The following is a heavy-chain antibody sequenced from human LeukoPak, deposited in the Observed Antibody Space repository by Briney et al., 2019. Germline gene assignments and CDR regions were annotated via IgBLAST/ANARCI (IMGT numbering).Heavy chain of an antibody. J-gene: IGHJ4*02. Sequence: GESLKMSCKGSGYSFTSYWIGWVRQMPGKGLEWMGIIYPDDSDTRYSPSFQGQVTISADKSISTAYLQWSSLKASDTAMYYCARQLNYYDSSGSYFDYWGQGTLVTVSS. CDR1: GYSFTSYW. V-gene: IGHV5-51*01. CDR3: ARQLNYYDSSGSYFDY. CDR2: IYPDDSDT. D-gene: IGHD3-22*01.